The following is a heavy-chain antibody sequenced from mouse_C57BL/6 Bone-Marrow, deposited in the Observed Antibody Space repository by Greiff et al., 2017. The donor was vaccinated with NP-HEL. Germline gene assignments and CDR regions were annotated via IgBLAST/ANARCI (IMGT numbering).Heavy chain of an antibody. V-gene: IGHV1-78*01. Sequence: QVQLQQSDAELVKPGASVKISCKASGYTFTDHTIHWMKQRPEQGLEWIGYIYPRDGSTKYNEKFKGKATLTADKSSSTDYMQLNSLTSEDSAVYFCAGEWGFYYSDDVGYVGVWGTGTTVTVSS. D-gene: IGHD2-12*01. CDR2: IYPRDGST. CDR1: GYTFTDHT. J-gene: IGHJ1*03. CDR3: AGEWGFYYSDDVGYVGV.